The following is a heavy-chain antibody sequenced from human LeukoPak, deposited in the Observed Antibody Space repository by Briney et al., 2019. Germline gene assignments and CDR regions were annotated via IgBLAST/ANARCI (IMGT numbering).Heavy chain of an antibody. J-gene: IGHJ2*01. CDR3: ARSLYSSSWYSLPFGYFDL. CDR2: IYYSGST. Sequence: PSETLSLTCTVSGGSISSGDYYWSWIRQLPGKGLEWIGYIYYSGSTYYNPSLKSRVTISVDTSKNQFSLKLSSVTAADTAVYYCARSLYSSSWYSLPFGYFDLWGRGTLVTVSS. D-gene: IGHD6-13*01. V-gene: IGHV4-30-4*08. CDR1: GGSISSGDYY.